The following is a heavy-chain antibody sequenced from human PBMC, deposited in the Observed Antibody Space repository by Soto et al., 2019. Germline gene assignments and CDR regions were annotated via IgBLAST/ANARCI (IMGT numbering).Heavy chain of an antibody. CDR1: GFTFLNYA. CDR2: IRGGGDTS. D-gene: IGHD6-19*01. CDR3: AKEGTSGLYYFDY. J-gene: IGHJ4*02. Sequence: EVQLLESGEGWEQLGGSLGFSCAVSGFTFLNYALGWFRQPPGRGLERVSIIRGGGDTSYYPDPVKGRFTISRDNSRNTLYLQMNSLRAGDSAKYYCAKEGTSGLYYFDYWGPGTLVTVSS. V-gene: IGHV3-23*01.